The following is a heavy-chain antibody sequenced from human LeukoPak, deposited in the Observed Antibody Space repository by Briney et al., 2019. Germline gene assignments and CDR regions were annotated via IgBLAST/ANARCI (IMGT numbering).Heavy chain of an antibody. V-gene: IGHV1-24*01. Sequence: ASAKVSCKVSGYTLTELSMHWVRQAPGKGLEWMGGFDPEDGETIYAQKFQGRVTMTEDTSTDTAYMELSSLRSEDTAVYYCATPHSRFDSSGYYYRWGQGTLVTVSS. D-gene: IGHD3-22*01. CDR2: FDPEDGET. CDR3: ATPHSRFDSSGYYYR. J-gene: IGHJ5*02. CDR1: GYTLTELS.